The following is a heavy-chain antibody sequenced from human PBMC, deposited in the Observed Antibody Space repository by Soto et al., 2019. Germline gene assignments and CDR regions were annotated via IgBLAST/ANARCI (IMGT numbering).Heavy chain of an antibody. V-gene: IGHV4-59*08. CDR3: ARRYGGAFDI. J-gene: IGHJ3*02. CDR2: IYYSGST. Sequence: SEILSLTCTVSGGSISSYYLSWIRQPPGKGLEWIGYIYYSGSTNYNPSLKSRVTISVDTSKNQFSLKLSSVTAADTAVYYCARRYGGAFDIWGQGTMVTVSS. D-gene: IGHD3-10*01. CDR1: GGSISSYY.